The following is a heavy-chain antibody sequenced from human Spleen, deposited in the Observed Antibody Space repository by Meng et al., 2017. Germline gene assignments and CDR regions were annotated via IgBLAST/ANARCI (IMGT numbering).Heavy chain of an antibody. Sequence: SLKISFAASGFPFDDYAMHWVRQAPGKGLEWVSGISWNSGSIGSADSVKGRFTISKDNAKNSLYLQMNSLRAEDTAVYYCARARRSGSYLTCFDYWGQGALVTGAS. D-gene: IGHD1-26*01. J-gene: IGHJ4*02. CDR1: GFPFDDYA. CDR3: ARARRSGSYLTCFDY. CDR2: ISWNSGSI. V-gene: IGHV3-9*01.